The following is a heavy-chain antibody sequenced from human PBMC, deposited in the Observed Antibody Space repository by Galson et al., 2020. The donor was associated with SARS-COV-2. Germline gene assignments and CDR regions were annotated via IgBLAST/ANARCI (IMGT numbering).Heavy chain of an antibody. Sequence: GESLKISCAASGFTFSSYAMHWVRQAPGKGLEWVAVISYDGSNKYYADSVKGRFTISRDNSKNTLYLQMNSLRAEDTAVYYCARAFGSGSYYGPWVYWGQGTLVTVSS. CDR2: ISYDGSNK. V-gene: IGHV3-30-3*01. CDR1: GFTFSSYA. J-gene: IGHJ4*02. D-gene: IGHD3-10*01. CDR3: ARAFGSGSYYGPWVY.